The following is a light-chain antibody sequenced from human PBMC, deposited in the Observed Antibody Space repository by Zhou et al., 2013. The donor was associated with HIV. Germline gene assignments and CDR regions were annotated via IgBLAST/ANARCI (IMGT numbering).Light chain of an antibody. CDR1: QSISTY. CDR2: AAS. J-gene: IGKJ2*03. Sequence: DIQMTQSPSSLSASVGDRVTITCRASQSISTYLNWYQHKPGKAPKVLIYAASSLQSGVPSRFSGSGSGTDFTLTISSLQPEDFATYYCQQSDRTPYSFGQGTKLEIK. V-gene: IGKV1-39*01. CDR3: QQSDRTPYS.